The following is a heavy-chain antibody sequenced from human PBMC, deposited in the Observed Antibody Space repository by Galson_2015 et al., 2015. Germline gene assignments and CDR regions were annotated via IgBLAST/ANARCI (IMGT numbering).Heavy chain of an antibody. D-gene: IGHD6-19*01. CDR3: ARGGSGWPGYNY. V-gene: IGHV1-3*01. CDR2: INAGNGDT. J-gene: IGHJ4*02. CDR1: GYTFTNYA. Sequence: SVKVSCKASGYTFTNYAVHWVRRAPGQRLEWMGWINAGNGDTIYSQRFQDRVTITRDTSASTAYMELSSLRSEGTAVYYCARGGSGWPGYNYWGQGTLVTVSS.